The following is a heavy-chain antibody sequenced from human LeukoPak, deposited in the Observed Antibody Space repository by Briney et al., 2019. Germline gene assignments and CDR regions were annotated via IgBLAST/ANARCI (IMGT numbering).Heavy chain of an antibody. Sequence: GSLRLSCSASGFTLCSYALNWVRQASRKGPELVPTNNWSGCSTYYADSVKGRFTISRDNSKNTLYLQMNSLRAEDTAVYYCAKHLGAAAGPTDYYYYMDVWGKGTTVTVSS. V-gene: IGHV3-23*01. CDR3: AKHLGAAAGPTDYYYYMDV. CDR1: GFTLCSYA. J-gene: IGHJ6*03. CDR2: NNWSGCST. D-gene: IGHD6-13*01.